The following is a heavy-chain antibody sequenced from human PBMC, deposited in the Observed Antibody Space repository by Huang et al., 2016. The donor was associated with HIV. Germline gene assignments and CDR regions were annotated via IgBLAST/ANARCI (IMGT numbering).Heavy chain of an antibody. CDR2: IIPLFSAP. CDR1: GGSFSDQI. D-gene: IGHD3-16*01. V-gene: IGHV1-69*01. J-gene: IGHJ4*02. CDR3: AMSLRYQYDSRSYWGRYFDY. Sequence: QVQLEQSGPAVRKPGSSVKVSCQASGGSFSDQIISWVRQAPGQRFEWMGGIIPLFSAPAYAQEFKGRVKMNEDESTATIYMELNSLTSEDTAVYYCAMSLRYQYDSRSYWGRYFDYWGQGTLVTVSS.